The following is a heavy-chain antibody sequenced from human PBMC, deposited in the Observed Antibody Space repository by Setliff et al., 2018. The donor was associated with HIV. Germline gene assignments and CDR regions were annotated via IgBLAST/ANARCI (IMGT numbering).Heavy chain of an antibody. D-gene: IGHD3-22*01. J-gene: IGHJ5*02. CDR1: GYSISRGYY. V-gene: IGHV4-38-2*02. CDR2: IHYSGST. Sequence: APETLSLTCTVTGYSISRGYYWAWIRQSPGNGLEWIGYIHYSGSTYYNPSLKSRVTISVDTSQNQFSLRLTSVTAADTAVYYCCRDLDDFDSSGYLYLWGRGTLVTVSS. CDR3: CRDLDDFDSSGYLYL.